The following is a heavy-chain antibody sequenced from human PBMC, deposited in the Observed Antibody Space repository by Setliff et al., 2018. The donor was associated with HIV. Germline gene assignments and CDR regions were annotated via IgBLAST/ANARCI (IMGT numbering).Heavy chain of an antibody. V-gene: IGHV4-34*01. Sequence: PSETLSLTCTVYGGSFSNYYTNWIRQPPGKGLEWIGELSPSGTTRSNPSLQSRVTISLDTSNNQFSLKLTSVTAADTAMYYCARENYDILTGYYMSHGAFDYWGQGTLVTVSS. J-gene: IGHJ4*02. CDR3: ARENYDILTGYYMSHGAFDY. D-gene: IGHD3-9*01. CDR2: LSPSGTT. CDR1: GGSFSNYY.